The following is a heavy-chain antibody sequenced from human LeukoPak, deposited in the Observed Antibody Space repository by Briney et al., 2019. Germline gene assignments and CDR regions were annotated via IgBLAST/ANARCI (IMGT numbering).Heavy chain of an antibody. V-gene: IGHV3-23*01. CDR2: ISATGDTT. Sequence: PGGSLSLSCAASGFTFSTYAVNWVRQPPGKGLEWVSAISATGDTTSYAGSVKGRFIISRDNSKNTLDLQMSSLRAEDTAVYYCAKDREIYSGRYYYFDYWGRETLVSVSS. D-gene: IGHD1-26*01. CDR3: AKDREIYSGRYYYFDY. CDR1: GFTFSTYA. J-gene: IGHJ4*02.